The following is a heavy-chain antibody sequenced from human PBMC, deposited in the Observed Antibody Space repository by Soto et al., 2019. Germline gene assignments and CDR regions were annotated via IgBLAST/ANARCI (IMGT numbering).Heavy chain of an antibody. J-gene: IGHJ6*02. Sequence: SETLSLTCTVSGGSISSGDYYWSWIRQPPGKGLEWIGYIYYSGSTYYNPSLKSRVTISVDTSKNQFSLKLSSVTAADTAVYYCARESTFGDFTYYYYGLDVWGQGTTVTVSS. CDR1: GGSISSGDYY. CDR3: ARESTFGDFTYYYYGLDV. V-gene: IGHV4-30-4*01. CDR2: IYYSGST. D-gene: IGHD3-10*01.